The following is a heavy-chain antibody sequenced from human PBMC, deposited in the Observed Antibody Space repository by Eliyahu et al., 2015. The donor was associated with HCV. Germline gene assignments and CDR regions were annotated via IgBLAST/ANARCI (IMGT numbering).Heavy chain of an antibody. Sequence: GGSISSGGYYWSWIRQHPGKGLEWIGYIFYSGSTYYNPSLKSRVTISVDTSMNQFSLKLSSVTAADTAVYYCARGTHPSWSGYSPGLDYGMDVWGQGTTVTVSS. V-gene: IGHV4-31*02. J-gene: IGHJ6*02. D-gene: IGHD3-3*01. CDR2: IFYSGST. CDR1: GGSISSGGYY. CDR3: ARGTHPSWSGYSPGLDYGMDV.